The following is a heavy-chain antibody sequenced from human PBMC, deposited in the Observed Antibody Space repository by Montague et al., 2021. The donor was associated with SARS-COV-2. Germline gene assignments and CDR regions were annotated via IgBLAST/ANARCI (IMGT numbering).Heavy chain of an antibody. CDR2: IYYSGST. V-gene: IGHV4-39*01. CDR3: ARFYRGLPAASFDY. D-gene: IGHD2-2*01. J-gene: IGHJ4*02. CDR1: GGSISSSSYY. Sequence: SETLSLTCTVSGGSISSSSYYWGWIRQPPGKGLEWIGRIYYSGSTYYNPSLKSRVTISVDTSKNQFSLKLSSVTAADTAVYYCARFYRGLPAASFDYWGQGTLVTVSS.